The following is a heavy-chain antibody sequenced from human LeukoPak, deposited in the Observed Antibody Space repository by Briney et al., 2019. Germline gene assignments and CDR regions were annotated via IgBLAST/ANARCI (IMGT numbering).Heavy chain of an antibody. CDR1: GGSINSFY. Sequence: SETLSLTCTVSGGSINSFYWSWFRQPPGKGLEWIGYIYYSGSTNYNPSLKSRVTISVDTSKNQFSLKLSSVTAADTAVYYCARGWHAFDIWGQGTMVTVSS. CDR2: IYYSGST. J-gene: IGHJ3*02. V-gene: IGHV4-59*01. CDR3: ARGWHAFDI.